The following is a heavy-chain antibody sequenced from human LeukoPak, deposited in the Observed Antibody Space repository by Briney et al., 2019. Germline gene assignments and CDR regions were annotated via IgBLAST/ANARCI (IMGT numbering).Heavy chain of an antibody. CDR3: AREWSGGY. D-gene: IGHD3-10*02. V-gene: IGHV4-59*01. J-gene: IGHJ4*02. CDR1: GGSFSGYY. CDR2: IYYSGST. Sequence: SETLSLTCAVYGGSFSGYYWSWIRQPPGKGLEWIGYIYYSGSTNYNPSLKSRVTISVDTSKNQFSLKLSSVTAADTAVYYCAREWSGGYWGQGTLVTVSS.